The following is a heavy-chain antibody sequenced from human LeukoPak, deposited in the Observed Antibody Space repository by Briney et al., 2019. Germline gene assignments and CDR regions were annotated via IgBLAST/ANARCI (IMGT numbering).Heavy chain of an antibody. CDR2: IYPGNSYT. D-gene: IGHD1-14*01. CDR1: VYSCTSYW. CDR3: ARHLPSEPDYYYSYSMDV. Sequence: SGESLKISCKCSVYSCTSYWIGWVRPMAGKGLEWMGIIYPGNSYTRYSPSLQSLVTISADKSISTAYLQWSSLKASDTAMYYCARHLPSEPDYYYSYSMDVWGKGTPVTVSS. V-gene: IGHV5-51*01. J-gene: IGHJ6*03.